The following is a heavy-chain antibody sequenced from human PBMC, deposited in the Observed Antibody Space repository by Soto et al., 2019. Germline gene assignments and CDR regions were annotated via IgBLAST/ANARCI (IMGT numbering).Heavy chain of an antibody. CDR1: GYPVTAYY. Sequence: QLHLVQSGAVVKKPGASVTVSCSASGYPVTAYYMHWVRQAPGRGLEWMGGINPATGAAKYTQTFQGRVNTTRDTSTSTVFMELSGLTSEDTAVFYCARGGGVGVAGSAAFDMWGQGTLVTVSS. D-gene: IGHD3-3*01. CDR2: INPATGAA. V-gene: IGHV1-2*02. J-gene: IGHJ3*02. CDR3: ARGGGVGVAGSAAFDM.